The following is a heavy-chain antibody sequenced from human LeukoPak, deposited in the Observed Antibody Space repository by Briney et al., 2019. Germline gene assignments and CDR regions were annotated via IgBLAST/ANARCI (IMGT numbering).Heavy chain of an antibody. Sequence: GASVKVFCRASGYTFTSYGITWVRQVPGQGLEWMGCISVYTGNTKYAQKLQGRVTMPTDTSTSTAYMELRSLRSDDTAVYYCARVPFSSSLDFYYYYYMDVWGKETTVTVSS. J-gene: IGHJ6*03. V-gene: IGHV1-18*01. CDR3: ARVPFSSSLDFYYYYYMDV. CDR2: ISVYTGNT. D-gene: IGHD6-6*01. CDR1: GYTFTSYG.